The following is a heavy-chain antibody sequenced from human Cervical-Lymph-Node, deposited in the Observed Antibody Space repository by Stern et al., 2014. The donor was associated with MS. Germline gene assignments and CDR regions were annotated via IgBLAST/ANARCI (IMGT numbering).Heavy chain of an antibody. J-gene: IGHJ4*02. CDR3: AKLNYFDGSGHNF. D-gene: IGHD3-22*01. Sequence: ASGFTFSNHALNWVRQAPGKGLEWVSGTSETGGATYYADSVKGRFTMSRDNLKNTLYLQMNSLRAEDTAKYYCAKLNYFDGSGHNFWGQGTLVTVSS. CDR1: GFTFSNHA. CDR2: TSETGGAT. V-gene: IGHV3-23*01.